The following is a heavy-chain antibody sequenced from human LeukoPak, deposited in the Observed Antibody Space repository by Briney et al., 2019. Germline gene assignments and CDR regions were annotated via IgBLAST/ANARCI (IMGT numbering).Heavy chain of an antibody. CDR1: GGFISSSSHY. D-gene: IGHD6-19*01. V-gene: IGHV4-39*01. Sequence: PSETLSLTCTVSGGFISSSSHYWGWIRQPTGKGLEWIGSIYYSGSTYYNPSLKSRVTISVDTSKNQFSLKLSSVTAADTAVYYCASSSFEQWLVPNYWGQGTLVTVSS. CDR3: ASSSFEQWLVPNY. CDR2: IYYSGST. J-gene: IGHJ4*02.